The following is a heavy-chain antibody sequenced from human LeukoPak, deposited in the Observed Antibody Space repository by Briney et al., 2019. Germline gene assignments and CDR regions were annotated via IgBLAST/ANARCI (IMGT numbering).Heavy chain of an antibody. CDR2: ISYDGSNK. CDR3: ARELAAAGTPFDY. J-gene: IGHJ4*02. CDR1: GFTFSSYE. Sequence: PGGSLRLSCAASGFTFSSYEMHWVRQAPGKGLEWVAVISYDGSNKYYADSVKGRFTISRDNSKNTLYLQMNSLRAEDTAVYYCARELAAAGTPFDYWGQGTLVTVSS. D-gene: IGHD6-13*01. V-gene: IGHV3-30*04.